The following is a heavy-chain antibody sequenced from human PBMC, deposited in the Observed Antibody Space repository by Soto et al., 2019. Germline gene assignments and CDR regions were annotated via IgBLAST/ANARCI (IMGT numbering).Heavy chain of an antibody. CDR1: GGTFSSDV. D-gene: IGHD3-10*01. Sequence: QVQLVQSGAEVKKPGSSMKVSCKASGGTFSSDVISWVRQAPGQGLEWMGGIIPIFRTTHYAQKFQGRVTVTTDESASTAYLELSSLRSEDTAIYYCTTAPLYASGVVNYWGQGALITVSS. CDR3: TTAPLYASGVVNY. CDR2: IIPIFRTT. V-gene: IGHV1-69*01. J-gene: IGHJ4*02.